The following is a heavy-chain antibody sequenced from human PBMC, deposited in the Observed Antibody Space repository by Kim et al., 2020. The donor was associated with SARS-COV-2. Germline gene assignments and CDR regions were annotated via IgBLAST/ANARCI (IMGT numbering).Heavy chain of an antibody. CDR3: AREADCSSTSCNPHFDY. D-gene: IGHD2-2*01. Sequence: GGSLRLSCAASGFTVSSNYMSWVRQAPGKGLEWVSVIYSGGSTYYADSVKGRFTISRDNSKNTLYLQMNSLRAEDTAVYYCAREADCSSTSCNPHFDYWGQGTLVTVSS. CDR1: GFTVSSNY. V-gene: IGHV3-53*01. J-gene: IGHJ4*02. CDR2: IYSGGST.